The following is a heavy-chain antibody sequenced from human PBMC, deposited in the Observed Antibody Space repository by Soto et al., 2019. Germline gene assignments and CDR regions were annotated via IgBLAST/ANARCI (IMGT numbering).Heavy chain of an antibody. Sequence: EVQLVESGGGLIQPGGSLRLSCAASGFTFSSNDMNGVRQAPGKGLEWVSLIYSGGSTYYADSVKGRFTISRDNSKNTLYLQMSSLRAEDTAVYYCATSPLLPGAPWGQGTMVTVSS. V-gene: IGHV3-53*01. D-gene: IGHD3-22*01. CDR3: ATSPLLPGAP. CDR1: GFTFSSND. J-gene: IGHJ3*01. CDR2: IYSGGST.